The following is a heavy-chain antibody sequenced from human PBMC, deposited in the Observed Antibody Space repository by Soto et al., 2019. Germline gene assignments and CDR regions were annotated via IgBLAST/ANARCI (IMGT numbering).Heavy chain of an antibody. D-gene: IGHD3-3*01. CDR2: ISYDGSNK. CDR1: GFTFSNYA. Sequence: GGSLRLSCAASGFTFSNYAMHWVRQAPGKGLEWVALISYDGSNKYYADSVKGRFTISRDNSKNTLYLQMNSLRAEDTAVYYCARDGVVRALDYWGQGTLVTVSS. J-gene: IGHJ4*02. CDR3: ARDGVVRALDY. V-gene: IGHV3-30-3*01.